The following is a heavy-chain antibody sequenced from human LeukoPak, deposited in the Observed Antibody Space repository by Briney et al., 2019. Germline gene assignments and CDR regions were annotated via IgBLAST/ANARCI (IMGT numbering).Heavy chain of an antibody. CDR2: ISWNSGSI. V-gene: IGHV3-9*01. Sequence: PGGSLRLSCAASGFTFDDYAMHWVRQAPGKGLEWVSGISWNSGSIGYADSVKGRFTISRDNAKNSLYLQMNSLRAEDTALYYCAKDRGSSWPYLFDYWGQGTLVTVSS. CDR1: GFTFDDYA. D-gene: IGHD6-13*01. J-gene: IGHJ4*02. CDR3: AKDRGSSWPYLFDY.